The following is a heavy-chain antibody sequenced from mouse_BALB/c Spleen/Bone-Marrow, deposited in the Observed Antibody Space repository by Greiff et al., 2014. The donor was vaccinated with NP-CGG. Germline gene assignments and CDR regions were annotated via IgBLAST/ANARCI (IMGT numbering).Heavy chain of an antibody. J-gene: IGHJ2*01. V-gene: IGHV1-80*01. CDR3: TRSTATFDY. CDR2: IYPGDGDT. Sequence: QVQLQQSGAELARPGSSVKISCKASGYAFSAYWMNWVKQRPGQGLEWIGQIYPGDGDTNYNGKFEGKATLTADKSSSTAYMQLSSLTSEDSAVYFCTRSTATFDYWGQGTPLTVSS. CDR1: GYAFSAYW. D-gene: IGHD1-2*01.